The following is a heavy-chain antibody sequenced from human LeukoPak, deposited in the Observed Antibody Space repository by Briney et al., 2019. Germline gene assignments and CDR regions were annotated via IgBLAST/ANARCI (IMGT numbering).Heavy chain of an antibody. D-gene: IGHD4-11*01. CDR2: IYYSGST. J-gene: IGHJ1*01. Sequence: PSETLSLTCTVSGGSISSSSYYWGWIRQPPGKGLEWIGSIYYSGSTYYNPSLKSRVTISVDTSKNQFSLKLSSVTAADTAVYYCARDDYSNYGYFQHWGQGTLVTVSS. V-gene: IGHV4-39*07. CDR1: GGSISSSSYY. CDR3: ARDDYSNYGYFQH.